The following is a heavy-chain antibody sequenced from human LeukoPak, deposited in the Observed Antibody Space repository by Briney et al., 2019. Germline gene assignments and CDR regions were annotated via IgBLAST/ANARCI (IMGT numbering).Heavy chain of an antibody. CDR1: GGSFSGYY. J-gene: IGHJ3*02. D-gene: IGHD3-22*01. CDR3: ARGYYYDSSGPFYAFDI. V-gene: IGHV4-34*01. CDR2: INHSGST. Sequence: SETLFLTCAVYGGSFSGYYWSWIRQPPGKGLEWIGEINHSGSTKYNPSLKSRVTISVDTSKNQFSLTLSSVTAADTAVYYCARGYYYDSSGPFYAFDIWGQGTMVTVSS.